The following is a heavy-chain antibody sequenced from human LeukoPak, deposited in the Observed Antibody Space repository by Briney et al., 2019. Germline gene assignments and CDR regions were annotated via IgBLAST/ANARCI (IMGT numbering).Heavy chain of an antibody. CDR1: GFTFSSYA. J-gene: IGHJ4*02. Sequence: GGSLRLSCAASGFTFSSYAMSWVRQAPGKGLEWVSAISGSGGSTYYADSVKGGFTISRDNSKNTLYLQMNSLRAEDTAVYYCAKLSGYSYGLFDYWGQGTLVTVSS. CDR3: AKLSGYSYGLFDY. D-gene: IGHD5-18*01. V-gene: IGHV3-23*01. CDR2: ISGSGGST.